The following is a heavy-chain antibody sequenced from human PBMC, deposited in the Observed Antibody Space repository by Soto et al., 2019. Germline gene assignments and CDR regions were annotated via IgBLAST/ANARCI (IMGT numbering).Heavy chain of an antibody. J-gene: IGHJ4*02. CDR3: AKDSNKYSSSLRGRYFDY. Sequence: VGSLRLSCAASGFPFSSYVMSWVRQAPGKGLEWVSGISGGGSNTFYADYVKGRFTISRDNSKNTLLLQMNSLGAEDTAVYYCAKDSNKYSSSLRGRYFDYWGQGIGVTVSS. CDR1: GFPFSSYV. V-gene: IGHV3-23*01. D-gene: IGHD4-4*01. CDR2: ISGGGSNT.